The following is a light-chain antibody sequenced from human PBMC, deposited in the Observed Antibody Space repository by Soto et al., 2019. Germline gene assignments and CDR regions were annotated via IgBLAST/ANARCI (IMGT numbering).Light chain of an antibody. V-gene: IGLV1-51*01. CDR2: DND. Sequence: QSVLTQPPSVSAAPRQKVTLSCSGGSFNIGNNYVSWYQQLPGIAPKLLIYDNDKRPSGIPDRFSGSKSDTSATLGITGLQTGDEADYYCAAWDSSLSAWVFGGGTQLTVL. J-gene: IGLJ3*02. CDR3: AAWDSSLSAWV. CDR1: SFNIGNNY.